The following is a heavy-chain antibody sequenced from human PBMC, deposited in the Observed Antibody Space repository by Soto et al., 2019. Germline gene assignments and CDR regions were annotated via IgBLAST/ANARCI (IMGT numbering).Heavy chain of an antibody. CDR3: ARDRKRPIVVVPAAPANWFDP. J-gene: IGHJ5*02. CDR1: GYTFTRYL. CDR2: INTGNGDT. D-gene: IGHD2-2*01. Sequence: ASVKVSCKPFGYTFTRYLIYWVSQATGQRLEWMGWINTGNGDTKYSQKFQGRVTITRDTSTSTAYMELSSLRSEDTAVYYCARDRKRPIVVVPAAPANWFDPWGQGTLVTVSS. V-gene: IGHV1-3*04.